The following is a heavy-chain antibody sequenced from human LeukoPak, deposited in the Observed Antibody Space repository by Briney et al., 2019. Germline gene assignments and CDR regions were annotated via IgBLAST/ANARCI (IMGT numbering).Heavy chain of an antibody. D-gene: IGHD6-25*01. CDR1: GFTFTDYY. J-gene: IGHJ4*02. Sequence: ASVKISCKAYGFTFTDYYFYWVRQAPGQGLESMGWINGNSGDTDYVQRFKGRVTMTRDTSISTVYMGLEKVTSDDTAVYYCARDGAASTPEFDYWGQGSPVTVSS. CDR2: INGNSGDT. V-gene: IGHV1-2*02. CDR3: ARDGAASTPEFDY.